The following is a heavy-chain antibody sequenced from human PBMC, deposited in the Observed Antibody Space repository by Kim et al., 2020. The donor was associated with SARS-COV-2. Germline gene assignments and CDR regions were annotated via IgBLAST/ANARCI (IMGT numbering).Heavy chain of an antibody. CDR2: ISYDGSNK. CDR3: AKVGVATRLDY. J-gene: IGHJ4*02. CDR1: GFTFSSYG. D-gene: IGHD5-12*01. Sequence: GGSLRLSCAASGFTFSSYGMPWVRQAPGKGLEWVAVISYDGSNKYYADSVKRRFTISRDNSKNTLYLQMNSLRAEDTAVYYCAKVGVATRLDYWGQGTLVTVSS. V-gene: IGHV3-30*18.